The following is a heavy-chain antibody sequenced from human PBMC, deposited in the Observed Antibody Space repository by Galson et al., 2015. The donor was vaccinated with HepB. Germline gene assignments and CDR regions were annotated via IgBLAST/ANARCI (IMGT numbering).Heavy chain of an antibody. Sequence: SLRLSCAASGFTFSSYGMHWVRQAPGKGLEWVAVIWYDGSNKYYADSVKGRFTISRDNSKNTLYLQMNSLRAEDTAVYYCARRVEGYSYYYYYGMDVWGQGTTVTVSS. CDR3: ARRVEGYSYYYYYGMDV. J-gene: IGHJ6*02. CDR1: GFTFSSYG. CDR2: IWYDGSNK. D-gene: IGHD2-15*01. V-gene: IGHV3-33*01.